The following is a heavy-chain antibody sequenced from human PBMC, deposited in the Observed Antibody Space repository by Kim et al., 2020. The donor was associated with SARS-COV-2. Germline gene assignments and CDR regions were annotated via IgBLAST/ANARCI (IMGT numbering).Heavy chain of an antibody. CDR3: ARAGRRLSLDY. CDR1: GGSISSYY. CDR2: IYYSGST. Sequence: SETLSLTCTVSGGSISSYYWSWIRQPPGKGLEWIGYIYYSGSTNYNPSLKSRVTISVDTSKNQFSLKLSSVTAADTAVYYCARAGRRLSLDYWAREPWSPSPQ. J-gene: IGHJ4*02. D-gene: IGHD6-19*01. V-gene: IGHV4-59*13.